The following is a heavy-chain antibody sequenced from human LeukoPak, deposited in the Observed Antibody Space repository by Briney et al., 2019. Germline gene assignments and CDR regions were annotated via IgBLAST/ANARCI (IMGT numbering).Heavy chain of an antibody. Sequence: SETLSPTCAVSGYSISSGYYWGWIRQPPGKGLEWIGSIYHSGSTYYNPSLKSRVTISVDTSKNQFSLKLSSVTAADTAVYYCARGHRTGYFDYWGQGTLVTVSS. D-gene: IGHD3/OR15-3a*01. CDR1: GYSISSGYY. J-gene: IGHJ4*02. V-gene: IGHV4-38-2*01. CDR3: ARGHRTGYFDY. CDR2: IYHSGST.